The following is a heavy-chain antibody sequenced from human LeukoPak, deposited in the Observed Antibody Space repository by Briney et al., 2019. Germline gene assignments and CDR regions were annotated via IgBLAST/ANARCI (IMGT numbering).Heavy chain of an antibody. CDR2: IIPILGIA. Sequence: SVKVSCKASGGTFSSYAISWVRQAPGQGLEWMGRIIPILGIANYAQKFQGRVTITADKSTSTAYMELSSLRSEDTAVYYCARGEGQLVKTFDYWGQGTLVTVSS. CDR1: GGTFSSYA. D-gene: IGHD6-13*01. CDR3: ARGEGQLVKTFDY. V-gene: IGHV1-69*04. J-gene: IGHJ4*02.